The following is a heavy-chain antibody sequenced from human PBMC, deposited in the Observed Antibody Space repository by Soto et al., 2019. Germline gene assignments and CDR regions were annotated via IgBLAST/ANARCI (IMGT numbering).Heavy chain of an antibody. Sequence: QVQLQQWGAGLLKPSETLSLTCAVYGGPFSGYYWSWIRQPPGKGLEWIGEINHRGTTNHNPSLKSRVTMSVDTSKNQFSLKLSSVTAADTAVYYCARVLTKDYIWGSYLSFDYWGQGTLVTVSS. J-gene: IGHJ4*02. V-gene: IGHV4-34*01. D-gene: IGHD3-16*02. CDR3: ARVLTKDYIWGSYLSFDY. CDR2: INHRGTT. CDR1: GGPFSGYY.